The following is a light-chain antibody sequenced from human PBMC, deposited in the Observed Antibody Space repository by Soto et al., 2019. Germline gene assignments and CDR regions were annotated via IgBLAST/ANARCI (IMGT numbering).Light chain of an antibody. J-gene: IGLJ3*02. V-gene: IGLV4-69*01. Sequence: QLVLTQSPSASASLGASVKLTCTLSSGHSSYAVAWHQQLPEKGPRYFMKLNADGSHTKGDGIPDRFSGSSSGAERYLTISSLQFEANYSSQTWGTGILGHWHSVFGRGTKLTVL. CDR3: QTWGTGILGHWHSV. CDR2: LNADGSH. CDR1: SGHSSYA.